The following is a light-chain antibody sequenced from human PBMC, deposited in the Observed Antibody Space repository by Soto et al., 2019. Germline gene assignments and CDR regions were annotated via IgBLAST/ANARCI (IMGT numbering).Light chain of an antibody. V-gene: IGLV2-8*01. Sequence: QSALTQPPSASGSPGQSVTISCTGTSSDVGGYNYVSWYQQHPGKAPXLXIYEVSKRXSGXXXXFSGSKSGNTASLTVSGXXXXXXADYYCSSYAGSTVVFGGGTKVTVL. J-gene: IGLJ2*01. CDR2: EVS. CDR3: SSYAGSTVV. CDR1: SSDVGGYNY.